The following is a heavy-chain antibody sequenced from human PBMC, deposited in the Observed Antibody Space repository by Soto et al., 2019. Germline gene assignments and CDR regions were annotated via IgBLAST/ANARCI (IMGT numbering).Heavy chain of an antibody. J-gene: IGHJ4*02. Sequence: PGGSLRLSCAASGVSFRQYIMNWVRQAPGKGLEWVSSISSTGALMYYADSVKGRFTISRDDADNSLYLQMNRLRVEDTAVYYCARDRLARGIPVAGRIDYWGQGALVTVSS. CDR3: ARDRLARGIPVAGRIDY. CDR2: ISSTGALM. V-gene: IGHV3-21*01. CDR1: GVSFRQYI. D-gene: IGHD6-19*01.